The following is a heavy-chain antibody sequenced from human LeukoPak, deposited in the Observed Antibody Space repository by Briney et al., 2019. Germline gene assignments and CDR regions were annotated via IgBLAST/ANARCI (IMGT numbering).Heavy chain of an antibody. D-gene: IGHD6-13*01. V-gene: IGHV5-51*01. CDR2: IYPGDSDT. CDR1: GYSFTSYW. CDR3: ARSTYSSSWYRGYPKTDYWFDP. J-gene: IGHJ5*02. Sequence: GESLKISCKGSGYSFTSYWIGWVRQMPGKGLEWMGIIYPGDSDTRYSPSFQGQVTISADKSISTAYLQWSSLKASDTAMYYCARSTYSSSWYRGYPKTDYWFDPWGQGTLVTVSS.